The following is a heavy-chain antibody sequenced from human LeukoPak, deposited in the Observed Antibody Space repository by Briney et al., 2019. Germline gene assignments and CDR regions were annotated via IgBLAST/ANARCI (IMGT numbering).Heavy chain of an antibody. CDR1: GFTFSSYA. CDR3: ARCAALVRGVTSPLNFGHFDY. Sequence: PGGSLRLSCAGSGFTFSSYAMNWVRQAPGKGLEWVSVNGGSGTSTNYADSVKGRFTISRDNSKNTLYLQMNTLRAEDTAVYYCARCAALVRGVTSPLNFGHFDYWGQGALVTVSS. V-gene: IGHV3-23*01. CDR2: NGGSGTST. J-gene: IGHJ4*02. D-gene: IGHD3-10*01.